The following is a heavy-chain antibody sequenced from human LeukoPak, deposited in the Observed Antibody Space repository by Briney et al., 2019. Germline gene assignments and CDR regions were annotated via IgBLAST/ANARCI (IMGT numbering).Heavy chain of an antibody. Sequence: ETLSLTCTVSGGSISNYYWSWIRQPPGKGLEWIGYISHSGNTNYNPSLKSRVAISLDTSKNQFSLILSSVTAADTAVYYCARVGRGDYVWGSYSFDYWGQGTLVTVSS. V-gene: IGHV4-59*01. CDR1: GGSISNYY. CDR2: ISHSGNT. CDR3: ARVGRGDYVWGSYSFDY. D-gene: IGHD3-16*01. J-gene: IGHJ4*02.